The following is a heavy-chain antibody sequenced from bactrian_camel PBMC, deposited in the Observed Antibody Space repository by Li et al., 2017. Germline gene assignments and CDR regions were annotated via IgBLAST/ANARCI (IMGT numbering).Heavy chain of an antibody. J-gene: IGHJ4*01. V-gene: IGHV3S54*01. Sequence: HVQLVESGGGSVETGGSLRLSCALSQLRYNNKCVGWFRQAPGKKREGVAMIYTGDGATTYSDPVKGRFAISQDHAKNTLYLQMNTLKPEDSAVYHCAADGGSCHLFTSQGPRFGGQGTQVTVS. CDR2: IYTGDGAT. CDR3: AADGGSCHLFTSQGPRF. CDR1: QLRYNNKC. D-gene: IGHD2*01.